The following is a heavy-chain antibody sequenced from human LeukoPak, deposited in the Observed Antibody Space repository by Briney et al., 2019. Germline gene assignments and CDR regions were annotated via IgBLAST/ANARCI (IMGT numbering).Heavy chain of an antibody. CDR3: ATIVGATTLDY. Sequence: GGSLRLSCAASGFTFASYAMSWVRQAPGKGLEWVSGISGSTYYADSVKGRFTISRDNSKNTLYLQMNSLRAEDTAVYYCATIVGATTLDYWGQGTLVTVSS. CDR1: GFTFASYA. V-gene: IGHV3-23*01. J-gene: IGHJ4*02. CDR2: ISGST. D-gene: IGHD1-26*01.